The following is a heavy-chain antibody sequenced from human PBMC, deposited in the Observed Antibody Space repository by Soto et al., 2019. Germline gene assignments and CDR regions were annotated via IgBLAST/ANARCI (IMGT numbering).Heavy chain of an antibody. J-gene: IGHJ6*03. Sequence: EVQLVESGGGLAQPGGSLRLSCAASGFTLSGYAMDWVRQAPVKGLEYVSGISINGVGTYYANSVQGRFTISRDNSKNTVYLQMGSLRPEDMSVYYCARRARRDFYYMDVWGKGTTVTVSS. CDR1: GFTLSGYA. CDR3: ARRARRDFYYMDV. D-gene: IGHD6-6*01. CDR2: ISINGVGT. V-gene: IGHV3-64*01.